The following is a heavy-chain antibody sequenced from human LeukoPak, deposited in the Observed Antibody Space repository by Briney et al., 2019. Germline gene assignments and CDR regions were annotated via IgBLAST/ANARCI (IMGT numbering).Heavy chain of an antibody. V-gene: IGHV3-66*01. D-gene: IGHD3-22*01. J-gene: IGHJ4*02. CDR1: GFNVSSNY. CDR2: IYSGGST. CDR3: AKDRIPTSGWESDS. Sequence: GGSLRLSCAVSGFNVSSNYLNWVRQAPGKGPEWVSVIYSGGSTYYADSVKGRFTISRDNSKNTLYLQMNSLRAEDTALYYCAKDRIPTSGWESDSWGQGTLVTVSS.